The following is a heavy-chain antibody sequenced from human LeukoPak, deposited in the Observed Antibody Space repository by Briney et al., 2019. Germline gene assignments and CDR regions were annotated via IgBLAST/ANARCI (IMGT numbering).Heavy chain of an antibody. V-gene: IGHV3-23*01. CDR1: GFTFSSYA. Sequence: GGSLRLSSAACGFTFSSYAVSWVRQAPGKGVEWVSAISGSGGSTYYADSVKGRFTISRDNSKNTLYLQMNSLSAEDTAVYYCAKFSYDSSFDYWGQGTLVTVSS. CDR3: AKFSYDSSFDY. CDR2: ISGSGGST. D-gene: IGHD3-22*01. J-gene: IGHJ4*02.